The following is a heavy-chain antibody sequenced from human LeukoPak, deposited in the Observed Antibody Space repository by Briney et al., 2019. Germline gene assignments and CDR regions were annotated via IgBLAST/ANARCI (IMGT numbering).Heavy chain of an antibody. CDR1: GFTFSSYW. CDR3: ARDKEAAVDFWSGYYPS. V-gene: IGHV3-7*01. J-gene: IGHJ4*02. Sequence: GGSLRLSCAASGFTFSSYWMSWVRQAPGKGLEWVANIKRDGSEKYYGDSVKGRFTISRDNAKNSLYLQMNNLRDEDTAVYYCARDKEAAVDFWSGYYPSWGQGTLVTVYS. D-gene: IGHD3-3*01. CDR2: IKRDGSEK.